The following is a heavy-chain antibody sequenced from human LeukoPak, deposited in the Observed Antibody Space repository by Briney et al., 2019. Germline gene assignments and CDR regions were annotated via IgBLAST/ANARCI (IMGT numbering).Heavy chain of an antibody. V-gene: IGHV3-30*04. D-gene: IGHD3-22*01. CDR2: ISYDGSNK. Sequence: GGSLRLSCAAFGFTFSSYAMHWVRQAPGKGLEWVAVISYDGSNKYYADSVKGRFTISRDNSKNTLSLQMNSLRPEDTAVYYCAREHYDSSGYYHYWGQGTLVTVSS. CDR3: AREHYDSSGYYHY. CDR1: GFTFSSYA. J-gene: IGHJ4*02.